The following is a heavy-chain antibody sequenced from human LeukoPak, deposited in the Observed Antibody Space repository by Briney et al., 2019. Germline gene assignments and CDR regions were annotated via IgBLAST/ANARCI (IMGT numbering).Heavy chain of an antibody. CDR1: GFTFGSYA. V-gene: IGHV3-23*01. J-gene: IGHJ4*02. Sequence: GGSLRLSCAASGFTFGSYAMGWVRQAPGKGLEWVSGISGSGGSPYYTDSVKGRFTISKDNSKDTLYLQMNSLRDEDTAVCYCARDHPGSGWYVDYWGQGILVTVSS. CDR3: ARDHPGSGWYVDY. CDR2: ISGSGGSP. D-gene: IGHD6-13*01.